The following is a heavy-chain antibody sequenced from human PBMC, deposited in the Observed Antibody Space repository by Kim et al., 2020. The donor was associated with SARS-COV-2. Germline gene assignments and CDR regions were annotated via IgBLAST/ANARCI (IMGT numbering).Heavy chain of an antibody. CDR3: ARAQAAQLPQVLRYFNWHHYYYYGMDV. Sequence: SETLSLTCTVSGGSISSYYWSWIRQPPGKGLEWIGYIYYSGSTNYHPSLKSRVTISVDTPKNQSSLKLSSVTAAATAVYYCARAQAAQLPQVLRYFNWHHYYYYGMDVWGQGTTVTVSS. CDR2: IYYSGST. V-gene: IGHV4-59*01. D-gene: IGHD3-9*01. J-gene: IGHJ6*02. CDR1: GGSISSYY.